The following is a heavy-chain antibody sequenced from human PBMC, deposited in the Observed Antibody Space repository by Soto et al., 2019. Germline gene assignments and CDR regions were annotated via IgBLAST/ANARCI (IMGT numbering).Heavy chain of an antibody. V-gene: IGHV1-3*01. D-gene: IGHD5-12*01. CDR1: GYTFTSYA. CDR2: INAGNGNT. J-gene: IGHJ4*02. CDR3: ARVALDSGYVQFDY. Sequence: QVQLVQSGAEVKKPGASVKVSCKASGYTFTSYAMHWVRQAPGQRLEWMGWINAGNGNTKYSQQSQGRVTNTRDTSASTAYMQLCSLRSEDKAVYYCARVALDSGYVQFDYWGQGTLVTVSS.